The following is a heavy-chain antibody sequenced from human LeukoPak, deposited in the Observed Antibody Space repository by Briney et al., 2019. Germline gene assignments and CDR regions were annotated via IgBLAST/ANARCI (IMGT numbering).Heavy chain of an antibody. J-gene: IGHJ4*02. V-gene: IGHV1-46*01. Sequence: ASMKVSCKASGYTFTSYYMHWVRQAPGQGLEWMGIINPSGGSTSYAQKFQGRVTMTRDTSTSTVYMELSSLRSEDTAVYYCAREGYSAASPYWGQGTLVTVSS. CDR3: AREGYSAASPY. CDR2: INPSGGST. D-gene: IGHD2-2*01. CDR1: GYTFTSYY.